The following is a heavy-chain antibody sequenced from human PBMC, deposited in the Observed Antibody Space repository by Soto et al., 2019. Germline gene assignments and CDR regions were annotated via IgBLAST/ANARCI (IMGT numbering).Heavy chain of an antibody. Sequence: QVQLVESGGGLVKPGGSLRLSCAASGFTFSDYYMSWIRQAPGKGLEWVSYISSSSSYTNYADSVKGRFTISRDNAKNSLYLQMNSLRAEDTAVYYCARPNYDIVRGGDYYGMDVWGQGTTVTVSS. V-gene: IGHV3-11*06. CDR3: ARPNYDIVRGGDYYGMDV. D-gene: IGHD3-9*01. CDR1: GFTFSDYY. CDR2: ISSSSSYT. J-gene: IGHJ6*02.